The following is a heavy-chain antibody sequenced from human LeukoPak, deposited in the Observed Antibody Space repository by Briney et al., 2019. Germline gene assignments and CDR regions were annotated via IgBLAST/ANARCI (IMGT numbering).Heavy chain of an antibody. Sequence: SVKVSCKASGGTFSSYAISWVRQAPGQGLEWMGGIIPIFGTANYAQKFQGRVTITADESTSTAYMELSSLRSEDTAVYYCARDSYYCSSTSCYFSPFDIWGQGTMVTVSS. CDR3: ARDSYYCSSTSCYFSPFDI. V-gene: IGHV1-69*13. J-gene: IGHJ3*02. CDR1: GGTFSSYA. CDR2: IIPIFGTA. D-gene: IGHD2-2*01.